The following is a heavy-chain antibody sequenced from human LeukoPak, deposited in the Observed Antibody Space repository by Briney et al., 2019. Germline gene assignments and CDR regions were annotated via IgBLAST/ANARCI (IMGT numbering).Heavy chain of an antibody. V-gene: IGHV6-1*01. CDR1: GDSVSSSSSA. Sequence: SQTLSLTCAISGDSVSSSSSAWNWIRQSPSRGLEWLGRTYYTSKRNNDYAVSLRGRISINPDTSKNHFSLQLNSVTPDDTAVYYCARGRVSAFDYWGQGTLVTVSP. CDR3: ARGRVSAFDY. CDR2: TYYTSKRNN. D-gene: IGHD2-15*01. J-gene: IGHJ4*02.